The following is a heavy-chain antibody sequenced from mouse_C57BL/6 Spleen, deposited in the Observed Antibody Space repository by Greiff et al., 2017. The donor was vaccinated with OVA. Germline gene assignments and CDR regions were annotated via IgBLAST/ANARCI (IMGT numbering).Heavy chain of an antibody. J-gene: IGHJ4*01. D-gene: IGHD1-1*01. CDR3: ARHPHYYGSSYYCAMDY. CDR1: GYTFTEYT. CDR2: FYPGSGSI. V-gene: IGHV1-62-2*01. Sequence: QVQLKESGAELVKPGASVKLSCKASGYTFTEYTIHWVKQRPGQGLEWIGWFYPGSGSIKYNEKFKDKATLTADKSSSTVYMELSSLTSDDSAVYFGARHPHYYGSSYYCAMDYWGQGTSVTVSS.